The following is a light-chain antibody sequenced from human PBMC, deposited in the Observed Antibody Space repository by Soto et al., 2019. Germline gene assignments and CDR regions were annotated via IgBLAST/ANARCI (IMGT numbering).Light chain of an antibody. V-gene: IGKV3-15*01. Sequence: EIVMTQSPATLSVSPGERATVSCRASQSVSSSLAWYQQKPGQAPRLLIYDASTRATGIPARFSGSGSGTEFTLTISSLQSEDFAVYYCQQYNNWPRTFGQGTKVDIK. J-gene: IGKJ1*01. CDR1: QSVSSS. CDR3: QQYNNWPRT. CDR2: DAS.